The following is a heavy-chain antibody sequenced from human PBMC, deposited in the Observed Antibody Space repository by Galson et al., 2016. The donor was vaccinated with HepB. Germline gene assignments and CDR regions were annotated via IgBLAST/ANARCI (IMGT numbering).Heavy chain of an antibody. J-gene: IGHJ5*02. CDR1: GFAFGSHW. CDR3: GRDHSVVLTTAYNWFDP. Sequence: SLRLSCAASGFAFGSHWMHWVRQVPGKGLVWVSRINSDGTISNYAGSVKGRFTISRDNAKNTLYLQMNSLRVEDTAVYYCGRDHSVVLTTAYNWFDPWGQETLVTVSS. V-gene: IGHV3-74*01. CDR2: INSDGTIS. D-gene: IGHD4-23*01.